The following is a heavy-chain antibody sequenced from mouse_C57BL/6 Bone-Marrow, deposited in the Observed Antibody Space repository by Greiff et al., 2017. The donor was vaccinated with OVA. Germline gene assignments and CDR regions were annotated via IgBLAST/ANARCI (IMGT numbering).Heavy chain of an antibody. J-gene: IGHJ2*01. CDR1: GFNITDYY. CDR3: ARRYDGYYPFDY. V-gene: IGHV14-2*01. CDR2: IDPEDGET. D-gene: IGHD2-3*01. Sequence: EVKLQESGAELVKPGASVKLSCTASGFNITDYYMHWVKQRTEQGLEGIGRIDPEDGETKYAPKFKGKATITADTSSNTAYLQLSSLTSEDTAVYYCARRYDGYYPFDYWGQGTTLTVSS.